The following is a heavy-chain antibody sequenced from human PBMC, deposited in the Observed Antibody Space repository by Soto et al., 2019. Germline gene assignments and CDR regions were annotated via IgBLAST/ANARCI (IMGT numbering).Heavy chain of an antibody. D-gene: IGHD6-19*01. CDR2: ISGSGGST. CDR3: AKDAALCYSSGWYGLRMLSGSTNWGPESEFDY. V-gene: IGHV3-23*01. CDR1: GFTFSSYA. J-gene: IGHJ4*02. Sequence: EVQLLESGGGLVQPGGSLRLSCAASGFTFSSYAMSWVRQAPGKGLEWVSAISGSGGSTYYADSVKGRFTISRDNSKNTLYLQMNSLRAEDTAVYYCAKDAALCYSSGWYGLRMLSGSTNWGPESEFDYWGQGTLVTVSS.